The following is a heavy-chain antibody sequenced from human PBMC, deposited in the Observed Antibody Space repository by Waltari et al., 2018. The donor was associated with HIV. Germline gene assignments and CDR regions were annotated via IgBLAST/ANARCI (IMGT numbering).Heavy chain of an antibody. J-gene: IGHJ5*02. CDR1: GFTFSSYW. V-gene: IGHV3-74*01. Sequence: EVQVVESGGGLVQPGGSLRLSCEASGFTFSSYWLHWVRQAPGKGLVWVSRINRDGSSTGYVDSWKGRFTISRDNAKNTLYLQMNNLRAEDTAVYYCAPGRGWFDPWGQGTLVTVSA. CDR3: APGRGWFDP. CDR2: INRDGSST.